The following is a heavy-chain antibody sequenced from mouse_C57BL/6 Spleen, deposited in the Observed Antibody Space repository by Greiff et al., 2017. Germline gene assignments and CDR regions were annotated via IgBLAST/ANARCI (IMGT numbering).Heavy chain of an antibody. J-gene: IGHJ4*01. D-gene: IGHD2-4*01. CDR3: ARSTMITTRVYYYAMDY. CDR1: GYSFTGYY. Sequence: VQLKQSGPELVKPGASVKISCKASGYSFTGYYMNWVKQSPEKSLEWIGEINPSTGGTTYNQKFKAKATLTVDKSSSTAYMQLKSLTSEDSAVYYCARSTMITTRVYYYAMDYWGQGTSVTVSS. V-gene: IGHV1-42*01. CDR2: INPSTGGT.